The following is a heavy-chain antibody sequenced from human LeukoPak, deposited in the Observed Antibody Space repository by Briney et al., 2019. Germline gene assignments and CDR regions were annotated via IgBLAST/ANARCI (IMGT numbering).Heavy chain of an antibody. J-gene: IGHJ3*02. CDR3: ARDFCSGGSCYPDAFDI. D-gene: IGHD2-15*01. CDR1: GFTFSSYG. CDR2: IWYDGTNT. Sequence: PGGSLRLSCAASGFTFSSYGMHSVRQAPGKGLEWVAVIWYDGTNTYYADSVKGRFTISRDNSKNTLYLQMNSLRAEDTAVYYCARDFCSGGSCYPDAFDIWGQGTMVTVSS. V-gene: IGHV3-33*01.